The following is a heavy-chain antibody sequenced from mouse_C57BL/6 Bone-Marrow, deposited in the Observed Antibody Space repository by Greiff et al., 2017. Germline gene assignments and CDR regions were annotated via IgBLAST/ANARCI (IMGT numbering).Heavy chain of an antibody. Sequence: VQLQQPGAELVMPGASVKLSCKASGYTFTSYWMHWVKQRPGQGLEWIGEIDPSDSYTNYNQKFKGKSTLTVDKSSSTAYMQLSSLTSEDSAVYYCAREGYQAMDYWGQGTSVTVSS. J-gene: IGHJ4*01. V-gene: IGHV1-69*01. CDR2: IDPSDSYT. CDR1: GYTFTSYW. CDR3: AREGYQAMDY. D-gene: IGHD5-1-1*01.